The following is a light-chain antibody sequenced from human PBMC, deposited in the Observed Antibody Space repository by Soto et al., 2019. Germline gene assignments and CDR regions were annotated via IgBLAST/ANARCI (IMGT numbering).Light chain of an antibody. CDR1: STDVDRYNY. CDR3: SSYTSDSTYV. Sequence: QSVLTQPASVSGSPGQSITTSCTGTSTDVDRYNYVSWYQHHPCKAPKLMIYDVINRPSGVSSRFSGSKSGITSSLTISGLQAEDEADYYCSSYTSDSTYVFGTGTKVTVL. CDR2: DVI. J-gene: IGLJ1*01. V-gene: IGLV2-14*03.